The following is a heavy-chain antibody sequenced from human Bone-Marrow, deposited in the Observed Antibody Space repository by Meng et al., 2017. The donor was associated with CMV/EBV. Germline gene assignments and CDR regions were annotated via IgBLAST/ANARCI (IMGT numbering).Heavy chain of an antibody. J-gene: IGHJ6*02. CDR1: GGSVSSGSYY. D-gene: IGHD3-3*01. CDR2: IYYSGST. V-gene: IGHV4-61*01. Sequence: SETLSLTCTVSGGSVSSGSYYWSWIRQPPGKGLEWIGYIYYSGSTNYNPSLKSRVTISVDTSKNQFSLKLSSVTAADTAVYYCARGNYGFWVDGLSLGGVYYYYYYGMDVWGQGTTVTVSS. CDR3: ARGNYGFWVDGLSLGGVYYYYYYGMDV.